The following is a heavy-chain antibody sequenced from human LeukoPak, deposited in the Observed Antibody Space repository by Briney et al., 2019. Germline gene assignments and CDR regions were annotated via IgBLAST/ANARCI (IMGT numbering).Heavy chain of an antibody. CDR3: ARGPRLRFLEWSHNPSYYYFYMDV. D-gene: IGHD3-3*01. CDR1: GGSFSGYY. Sequence: SETLSLTCAVYGGSFSGYYWIWIRQPPEKGLEWIGEINHSGSTYYNPSLKSRVTISLDTSENQFSMKLSSVTAADTAVYYCARGPRLRFLEWSHNPSYYYFYMDVWGKGTTVTVSS. CDR2: INHSGST. V-gene: IGHV4-34*01. J-gene: IGHJ6*03.